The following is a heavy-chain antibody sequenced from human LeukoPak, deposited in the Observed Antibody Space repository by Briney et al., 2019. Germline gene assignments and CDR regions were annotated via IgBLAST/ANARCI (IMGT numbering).Heavy chain of an antibody. V-gene: IGHV3-21*01. D-gene: IGHD2-15*01. CDR3: AGRPLGYCSGGSCWEDYFDY. J-gene: IGHJ4*02. Sequence: GGSLRLSCAASGFTFSSYNMNWVRQAPGKGLEWVSSISSSSSYIYYTDSVKGRFTISRDNAKNSLYLQMNSLRAEDTAVYYRAGRPLGYCSGGSCWEDYFDYWGQGTLVTVSS. CDR1: GFTFSSYN. CDR2: ISSSSSYI.